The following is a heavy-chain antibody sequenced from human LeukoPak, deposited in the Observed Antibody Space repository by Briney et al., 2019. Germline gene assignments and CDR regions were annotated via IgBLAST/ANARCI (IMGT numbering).Heavy chain of an antibody. D-gene: IGHD1-26*01. CDR1: GFTVSSNY. V-gene: IGHV3-53*01. Sequence: GGSLRLSCAASGFTVSSNYMSWVRQAPGKGLEWVSVIYSGGSTYYADSVKGRFTISRDNSKNTLYLQMNSLRAEDTAVYYCARGGVYSGSYYGYFDYWGQGTLVTVSS. CDR2: IYSGGST. J-gene: IGHJ4*02. CDR3: ARGGVYSGSYYGYFDY.